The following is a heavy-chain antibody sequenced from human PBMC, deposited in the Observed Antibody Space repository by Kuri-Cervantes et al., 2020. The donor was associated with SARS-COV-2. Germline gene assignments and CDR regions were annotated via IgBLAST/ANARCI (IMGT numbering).Heavy chain of an antibody. D-gene: IGHD4-23*01. CDR3: ARSHTLYGGNSSPWDY. J-gene: IGHJ4*02. Sequence: ASVKVSCKASGYTFTSYGISWVRQAPGQGLEWVASINTYNGNTNYAQVLQGRVTMTTDTSTSTAYMELRGLRSFDTVVYYCARSHTLYGGNSSPWDYWGQGTLVTVSS. CDR1: GYTFTSYG. V-gene: IGHV1-18*01. CDR2: INTYNGNT.